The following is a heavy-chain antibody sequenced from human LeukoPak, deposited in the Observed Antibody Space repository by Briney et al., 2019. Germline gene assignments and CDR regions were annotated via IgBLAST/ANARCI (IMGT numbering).Heavy chain of an antibody. V-gene: IGHV6-1*01. CDR2: TYYRSKWYY. D-gene: IGHD3-16*01. CDR1: GDSFSSNSAA. J-gene: IGHJ4*02. CDR3: ARGDYVWGSSPHYFDY. Sequence: SQTLSLTCAISGDSFSSNSAAWSRIRQSPSRGLEWLGRTYYRSKWYYDYALSVKSRITINPDTSKNQFSLRLNSVTPEDTAVYYCARGDYVWGSSPHYFDYWGQGTLVTVSS.